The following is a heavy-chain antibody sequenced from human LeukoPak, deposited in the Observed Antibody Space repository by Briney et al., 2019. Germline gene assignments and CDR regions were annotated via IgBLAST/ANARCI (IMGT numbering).Heavy chain of an antibody. D-gene: IGHD3-22*01. V-gene: IGHV3-33*01. J-gene: IGHJ6*02. CDR1: GFTFSSYG. CDR2: IWYDGSNK. CDR3: AREALYDSKSGMDV. Sequence: GRSLRLSCAASGFTFSSYGMHWVRQAPGKGLEWVAVIWYDGSNKYYADSVKGRFTISRDNSKNTLYLQMNSLRAEDTAVYYCAREALYDSKSGMDVWGQGNTVTVSS.